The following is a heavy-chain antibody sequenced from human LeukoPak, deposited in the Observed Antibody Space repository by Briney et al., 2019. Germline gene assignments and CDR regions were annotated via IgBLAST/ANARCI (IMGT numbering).Heavy chain of an antibody. CDR3: ARSLSISSSKFDFDY. V-gene: IGHV1-69*13. J-gene: IGHJ4*02. CDR2: IIPIFGTA. Sequence: ASVKVSCKASGGTFTSYAISWVRQAPGQGLEWMGGIIPIFGTANYAQKCQGRVTITADESTSTAYMELSSLRSEDTAVYYCARSLSISSSKFDFDYWGQGTLVTVAS. D-gene: IGHD6-6*01. CDR1: GGTFTSYA.